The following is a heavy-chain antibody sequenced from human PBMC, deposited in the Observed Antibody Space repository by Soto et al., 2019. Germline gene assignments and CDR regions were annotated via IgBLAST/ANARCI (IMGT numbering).Heavy chain of an antibody. V-gene: IGHV3-7*05. CDR3: TKDKVFRPPHYYFDL. J-gene: IGHJ2*01. D-gene: IGHD1-26*01. CDR2: IKQDGSEK. CDR1: GFTFSSYW. Sequence: VGSLRLCCAASGFTFSSYWSSWVRKAPGKGLEWVANIKQDGSEKYYVDSVKGRFTISRDNAKNSLYLQMNSLRAEDTAFYYCTKDKVFRPPHYYFDLWGRGTLVTVS.